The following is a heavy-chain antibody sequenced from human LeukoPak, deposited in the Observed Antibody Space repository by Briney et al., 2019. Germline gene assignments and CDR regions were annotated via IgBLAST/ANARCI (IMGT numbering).Heavy chain of an antibody. CDR1: GGSIFGYY. D-gene: IGHD2-2*01. Sequence: PSETLSLTCTVSGGSIFGYYWTWIRQPPGKGLEWIGYIYTSGSTNYNPSLKSRVTISVDMSKNQFSLQLSSVTAADTAVYYCARQSCSSTSCPHRNVFDIWGQGTMVTVSP. V-gene: IGHV4-4*09. CDR2: IYTSGST. J-gene: IGHJ3*02. CDR3: ARQSCSSTSCPHRNVFDI.